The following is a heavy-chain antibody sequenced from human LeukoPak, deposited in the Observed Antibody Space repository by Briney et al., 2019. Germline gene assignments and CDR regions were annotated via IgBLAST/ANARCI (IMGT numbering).Heavy chain of an antibody. CDR1: GFTFSIYW. CDR2: INSDGSST. Sequence: GGSLRLSCAASGFTFSIYWMHWVRQAPGKGLVWVSRINSDGSSTSYADSVKGRFTISRDNAKNTLYLQMNSLRAEDTAVYYCARGPSGWYNYYYYYMDVWGKGTTVTISS. CDR3: ARGPSGWYNYYYYYMDV. J-gene: IGHJ6*03. V-gene: IGHV3-74*01. D-gene: IGHD6-19*01.